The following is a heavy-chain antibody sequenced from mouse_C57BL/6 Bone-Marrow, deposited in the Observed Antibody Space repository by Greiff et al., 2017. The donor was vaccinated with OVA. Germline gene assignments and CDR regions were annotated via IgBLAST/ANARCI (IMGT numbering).Heavy chain of an antibody. Sequence: QVQLQQPGAELVKPGASVKMSCKASGYTFTSYWMTWVKQRPGQGLEWIGDIYPGSGSTNYNEKFKSKATLTVDTSSSTAYMQLSSLTSEDSAVYYCAREGYYYDVKAYWGQGTLVTVSA. CDR3: AREGYYYDVKAY. J-gene: IGHJ3*01. D-gene: IGHD2-4*01. V-gene: IGHV1-55*01. CDR1: GYTFTSYW. CDR2: IYPGSGST.